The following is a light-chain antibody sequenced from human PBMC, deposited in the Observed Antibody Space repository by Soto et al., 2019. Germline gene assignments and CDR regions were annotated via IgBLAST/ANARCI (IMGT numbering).Light chain of an antibody. Sequence: DIQMTQSPSTLSASVGDRVTITCRASQSISSWLAWYQQKPGKAPKLLIYKASSLESGVPSRFSGSGSCTEFTLTISSLQPDDFATYYCQQYNSYSVTFGQGTKVEIK. CDR1: QSISSW. J-gene: IGKJ1*01. CDR2: KAS. CDR3: QQYNSYSVT. V-gene: IGKV1-5*03.